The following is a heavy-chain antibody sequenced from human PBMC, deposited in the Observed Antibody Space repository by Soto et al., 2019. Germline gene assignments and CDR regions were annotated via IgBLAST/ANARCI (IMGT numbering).Heavy chain of an antibody. Sequence: QVQLQESGPGLVKPSETLSLICSVSGGSITSYYWSWIRQPPGKGLEWIGYIFYSGSSGSTNYNPSLKSRVTISVDTSKNHFSRKLSSVTAADTAVYYCARTAFAWFDPWGQGTLVTVSS. CDR1: GGSITSYY. V-gene: IGHV4-59*01. J-gene: IGHJ5*02. D-gene: IGHD2-21*02. CDR3: ARTAFAWFDP. CDR2: IFYSGSSGST.